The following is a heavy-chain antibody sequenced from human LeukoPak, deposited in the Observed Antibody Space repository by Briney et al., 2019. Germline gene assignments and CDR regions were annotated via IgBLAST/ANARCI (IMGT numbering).Heavy chain of an antibody. CDR1: GGTFSSYA. V-gene: IGHV1-18*01. CDR2: ISAYNGNT. CDR3: ASVKTGDYHFDY. D-gene: IGHD4-17*01. J-gene: IGHJ4*02. Sequence: EASVKVSCKASGGTFSSYAISWVRQAPGQGLEWMGWISAYNGNTNYAQKLQGRVTMTTDTSTSTAYMELRSLRSDDTAVYYCASVKTGDYHFDYWGQGTLVTVSS.